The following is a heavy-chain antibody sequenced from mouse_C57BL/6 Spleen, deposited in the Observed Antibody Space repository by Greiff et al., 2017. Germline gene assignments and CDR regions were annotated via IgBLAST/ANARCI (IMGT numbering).Heavy chain of an antibody. CDR2: IYPGSGSI. D-gene: IGHD2-3*01. V-gene: IGHV1-55*01. CDR1: GYTFTSYR. CDR3: ARGWVLYSLAY. J-gene: IGHJ3*01. Sequence: VQLQQPGAELVKPGASVKMSCKASGYTFTSYRITWVKQRPGQGLEWIGDIYPGSGSINYNEKFKSKATLTVDTSSSTAYMQLSSLTSEDSAVYYCARGWVLYSLAYWGQGTLVTVSA.